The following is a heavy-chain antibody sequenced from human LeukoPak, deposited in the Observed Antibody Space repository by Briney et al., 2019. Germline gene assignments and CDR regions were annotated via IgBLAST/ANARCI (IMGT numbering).Heavy chain of an antibody. CDR1: GFTFSSYE. CDR2: ISSSGSTI. D-gene: IGHD3-10*01. CDR3: ARADGSGRK. Sequence: GGSLRLSCAASGFTFSSYEMNWVRQAPGKGPEWVSYISSSGSTIYYADSVKGRFTISRDNAKNSLYLQMNSLRAEDTAVYYCARADGSGRKWGQGTLVTVSS. J-gene: IGHJ4*02. V-gene: IGHV3-48*03.